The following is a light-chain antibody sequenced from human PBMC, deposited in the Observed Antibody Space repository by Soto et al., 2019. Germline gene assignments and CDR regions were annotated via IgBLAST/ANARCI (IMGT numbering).Light chain of an antibody. J-gene: IGKJ2*01. CDR2: DAS. Sequence: EIMMMQSPATVSVSPGEGATLSCRASQSVGNDLAWYQQKPGQPPRPLIYDASTRATGIPARFSGSGSGTEFTLTISSLQSEDFAVYYCQQYKNWPPMYTFGHGTKLEIK. CDR1: QSVGND. V-gene: IGKV3-15*01. CDR3: QQYKNWPPMYT.